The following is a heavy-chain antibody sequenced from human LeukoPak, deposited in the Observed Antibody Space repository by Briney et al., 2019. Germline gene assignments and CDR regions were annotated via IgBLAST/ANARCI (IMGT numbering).Heavy chain of an antibody. CDR2: INHSGST. J-gene: IGHJ3*02. CDR1: GGSFSGYY. V-gene: IGHV4-34*01. D-gene: IGHD2-8*01. CDR3: ARGGETKSLGAFDI. Sequence: SETLSLTCAVYGGSFSGYYWSWIRQPPGKGLERIGEINHSGSTNYNPSLKSRVTISVDTSKNQFSLKLSSVTAADTAVYYCARGGETKSLGAFDIWGQGTMVTVSS.